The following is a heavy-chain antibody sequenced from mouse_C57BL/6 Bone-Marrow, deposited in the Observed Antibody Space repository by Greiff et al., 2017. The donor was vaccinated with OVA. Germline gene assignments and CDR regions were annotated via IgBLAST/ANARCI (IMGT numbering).Heavy chain of an antibody. CDR1: GFTFSSYA. J-gene: IGHJ2*01. CDR3: ARDRITTVVATNFDY. D-gene: IGHD1-1*01. CDR2: ISDGGSYT. Sequence: EVMLVESGGGLVKPGGSLKLSCAASGFTFSSYAMSWVRQTPEKRLEWVATISDGGSYTYYPDNVKGRFTISRDNAKNNLYLQMSHLKSEDTAMYYCARDRITTVVATNFDYGGQGTTLTVSS. V-gene: IGHV5-4*01.